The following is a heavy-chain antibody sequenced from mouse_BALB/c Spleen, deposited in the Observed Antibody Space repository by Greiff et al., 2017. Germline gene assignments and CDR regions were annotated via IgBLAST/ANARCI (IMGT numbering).Heavy chain of an antibody. CDR1: GYTFTSYW. Sequence: VKLQESGAELAKPGASVKMSCKASGYTFTSYWMHWVKQRPGQGLEWIGYINPSTGYTEYNQKFKDKATLTADKSSSTAYMQLSSLTSEDSAVYYCAPYYYGSSQGYWGQGTTLTVSS. CDR3: APYYYGSSQGY. D-gene: IGHD1-1*01. CDR2: INPSTGYT. J-gene: IGHJ2*01. V-gene: IGHV1-7*01.